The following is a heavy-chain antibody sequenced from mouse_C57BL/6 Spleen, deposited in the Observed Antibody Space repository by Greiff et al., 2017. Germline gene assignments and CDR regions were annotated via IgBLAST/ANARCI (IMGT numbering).Heavy chain of an antibody. Sequence: QVQLQQSGAELVKPGASVKISCKASGYAFSSYWMNWVKQRPGKGLEWIGQIYPGDGDTNYNGKFKGKATLTADKSSSTAYMQLSSLTSEDSAVYFCARRGGLITTVGYFDVWGTGTTVTVSS. CDR2: IYPGDGDT. CDR1: GYAFSSYW. D-gene: IGHD1-1*01. CDR3: ARRGGLITTVGYFDV. V-gene: IGHV1-80*01. J-gene: IGHJ1*03.